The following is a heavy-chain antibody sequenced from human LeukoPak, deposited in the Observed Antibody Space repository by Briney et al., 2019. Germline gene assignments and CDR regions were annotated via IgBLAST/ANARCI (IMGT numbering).Heavy chain of an antibody. J-gene: IGHJ4*02. Sequence: SETLSLTCTVSGGSINSNSYYWGWIRQPPGKGLEWIANIYYSGSTSYNPSLRSRVTISEDTSKNQFSLRLTSVTAADTAVYYCARADNLFDSSGYYWTVWGQGTLVTVSS. V-gene: IGHV4-39*07. CDR1: GGSINSNSYY. D-gene: IGHD3-22*01. CDR2: IYYSGST. CDR3: ARADNLFDSSGYYWTV.